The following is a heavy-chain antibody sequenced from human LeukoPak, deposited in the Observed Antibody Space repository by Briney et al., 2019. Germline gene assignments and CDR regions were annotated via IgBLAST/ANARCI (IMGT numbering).Heavy chain of an antibody. CDR1: GGSISSGGYY. D-gene: IGHD3-22*01. J-gene: IGHJ4*02. CDR2: IYYSGST. Sequence: PSETLSLTCTVSGGSISSGGYYWSWIRQPPGKGLEWIGYIYYSGSTNYNPSLKSRVTISVDTSKIQFSLKLSSVTAADTAVYYCARFDSPLGFDYWGQGTLVTVSS. CDR3: ARFDSPLGFDY. V-gene: IGHV4-61*08.